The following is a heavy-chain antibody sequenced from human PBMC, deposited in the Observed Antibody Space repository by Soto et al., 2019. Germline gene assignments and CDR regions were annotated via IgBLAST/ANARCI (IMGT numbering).Heavy chain of an antibody. V-gene: IGHV5-51*01. J-gene: IGHJ6*02. CDR1: GYSFTSYW. CDR3: ARHGLLVYYDNSHYCYYGMDV. Sequence: GPSVTLSSERCGYSFTSYWFCWVRQKTGKVLEWMGFIYPGDSDTRYSPSFQGQVTISADKSISTAYLQWSSLKASDTAMYYCARHGLLVYYDNSHYCYYGMDVWGQGTTVTVSS. D-gene: IGHD3-22*01. CDR2: IYPGDSDT.